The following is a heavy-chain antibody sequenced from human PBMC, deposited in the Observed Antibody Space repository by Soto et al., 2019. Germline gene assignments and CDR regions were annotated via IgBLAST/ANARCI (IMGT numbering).Heavy chain of an antibody. CDR2: IYYSGST. V-gene: IGHV4-31*03. J-gene: IGHJ6*02. CDR3: ARYLRHYYDSRGLKVLGMAF. D-gene: IGHD3-22*01. Sequence: SETLSLTCTVSGGSISSGGYYWSWNRQHPGKGLEWIGYIYYSGSTYYNPSHKSRVTISVDTSKNQLSLKVSSVSAADTAVYYCARYLRHYYDSRGLKVLGMAFWGQGTTVPVSS. CDR1: GGSISSGGYY.